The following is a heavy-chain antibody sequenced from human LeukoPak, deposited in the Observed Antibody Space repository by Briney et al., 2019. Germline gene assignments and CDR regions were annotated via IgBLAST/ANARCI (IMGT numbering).Heavy chain of an antibody. D-gene: IGHD6-19*01. CDR1: GYTFIDYY. CDR2: INPNRGDT. Sequence: ASVKVSCKASGYTFIDYYLHWLRQAPGQGLEWMGRINPNRGDTRPAQKFQGRVTMTRDTSISVAYMELSSLQSDDTAVYYCARNPDEHWLDESENWYFDLWGSGTLVTVSS. J-gene: IGHJ2*01. V-gene: IGHV1-2*06. CDR3: ARNPDEHWLDESENWYFDL.